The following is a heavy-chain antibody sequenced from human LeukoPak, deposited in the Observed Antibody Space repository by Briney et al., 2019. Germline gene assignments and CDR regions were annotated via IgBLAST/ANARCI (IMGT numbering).Heavy chain of an antibody. CDR1: GFTFSSYS. J-gene: IGHJ3*02. Sequence: GVSLRLSCAASGFTFSSYSMNWVRQAPGKGLEWVSYISSSSSTIYYADSVKGRFTISRDNAKNSLYLQMNSLRAEDTAVYYCARVFRPSLTVFIIRGAFDIWGQGTMVTVSS. V-gene: IGHV3-48*04. CDR2: ISSSSSTI. D-gene: IGHD3-3*01. CDR3: ARVFRPSLTVFIIRGAFDI.